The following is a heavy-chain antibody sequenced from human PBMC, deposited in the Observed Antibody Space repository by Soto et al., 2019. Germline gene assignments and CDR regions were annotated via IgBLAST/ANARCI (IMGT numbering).Heavy chain of an antibody. CDR2: ISSSSSYI. J-gene: IGHJ4*02. Sequence: EVQLVESGGGLVKPGGSLRLSCAASGFTFSSYSMNWVRQAPGKGLEWVSSISSSSSYIYYADSVKGRFTISRDNAKNSLYLQMNSLRAEDTAVYYCARAPLTSDFFDYWGQGTLVTVSS. CDR3: ARAPLTSDFFDY. V-gene: IGHV3-21*01. CDR1: GFTFSSYS. D-gene: IGHD2-21*02.